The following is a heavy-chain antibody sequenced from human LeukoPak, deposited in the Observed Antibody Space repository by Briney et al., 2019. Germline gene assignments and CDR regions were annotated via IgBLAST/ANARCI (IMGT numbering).Heavy chain of an antibody. J-gene: IGHJ4*02. CDR2: ISGSSGST. CDR3: AKDLRIYCSSISCQSNFDY. Sequence: GGSLRLSCAASGFTFSSYSMNWVRQAPGKGLEWVSSISGSSGSTYYADSVKGRFTISRDNSKNTAYLQMNSLRAEDTAVYYCAKDLRIYCSSISCQSNFDYWGQGTLVTVSS. V-gene: IGHV3-23*01. CDR1: GFTFSSYS. D-gene: IGHD2-2*01.